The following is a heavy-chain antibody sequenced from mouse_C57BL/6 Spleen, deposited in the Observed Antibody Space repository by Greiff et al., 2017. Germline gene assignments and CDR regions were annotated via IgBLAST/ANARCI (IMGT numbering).Heavy chain of an antibody. Sequence: EVQLVESGPGLVKPSQSLSLTCSVTGYSITSGYYWNWIRQFPGNKLEWMGYISYDGSNNYNPSLKNRISITRDTSKNQFFLKLNSVTTEDTATYYCAREGGLLQGYFDVWGTGTTVTVSS. CDR3: AREGGLLQGYFDV. CDR1: GYSITSGYY. CDR2: ISYDGSN. V-gene: IGHV3-6*01. D-gene: IGHD2-3*01. J-gene: IGHJ1*03.